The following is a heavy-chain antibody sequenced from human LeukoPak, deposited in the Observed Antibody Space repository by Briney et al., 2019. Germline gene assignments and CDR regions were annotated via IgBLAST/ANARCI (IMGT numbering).Heavy chain of an antibody. CDR3: STTYFDY. V-gene: IGHV3-23*01. Sequence: GGSLRLSCAASGFTFSSYAMNWVRQAPGQGLEWVSSISGSGGSTYYADSVKGRFTISRDNSKNTLYLQMSSLRAEDTAAYYCSTTYFDYWGQGTLVTVSS. CDR2: ISGSGGST. J-gene: IGHJ4*02. CDR1: GFTFSSYA.